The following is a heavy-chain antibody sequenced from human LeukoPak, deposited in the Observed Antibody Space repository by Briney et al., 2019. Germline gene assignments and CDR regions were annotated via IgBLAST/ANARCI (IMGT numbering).Heavy chain of an antibody. CDR3: ARGSRWLQFY. CDR1: GGSISTYY. J-gene: IGHJ4*02. V-gene: IGHV4-59*08. Sequence: SETLSLTCTVSGGSISTYYWNWIRQPPGKGLEWIGYIYYSGSTYYNPSLKSRVTISVDTSKNQSSLKLSSVTAADTAVYYCARGSRWLQFYWGQGTLVTVSS. D-gene: IGHD5-24*01. CDR2: IYYSGST.